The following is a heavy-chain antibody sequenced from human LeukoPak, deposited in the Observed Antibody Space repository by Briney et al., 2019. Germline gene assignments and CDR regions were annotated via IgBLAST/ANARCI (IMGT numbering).Heavy chain of an antibody. D-gene: IGHD3-9*01. Sequence: GGSLRLSCAASGFIVSSNYMNWVRQAPGKGLEWVSVIYTGGNTYYADSVKGRFTISRDNSKNTLYLQMNSLRVEDTAVYYCARDRYFDWLGVRYEHLYWGQGTLVTVSS. J-gene: IGHJ4*02. CDR1: GFIVSSNY. CDR3: ARDRYFDWLGVRYEHLY. V-gene: IGHV3-53*01. CDR2: IYTGGNT.